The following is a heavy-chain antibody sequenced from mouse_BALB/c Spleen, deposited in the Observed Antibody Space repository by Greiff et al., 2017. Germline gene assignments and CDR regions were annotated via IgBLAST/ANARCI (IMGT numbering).Heavy chain of an antibody. V-gene: IGHV5-6*01. J-gene: IGHJ3*01. CDR2: ISSGGSYT. CDR3: ARQGNGYDGPVCAY. CDR1: GFTFSSYG. D-gene: IGHD2-2*01. Sequence: VQLKESGGDLVKPGGSLKLSCAASGFTFSSYGMSWVRQTPDKRLEWVATISSGGSYTYYPDSVKGRFPISRDKAKNTLYLQMSSLKSEDTAMYYGARQGNGYDGPVCAYWGQGTLVTVSA.